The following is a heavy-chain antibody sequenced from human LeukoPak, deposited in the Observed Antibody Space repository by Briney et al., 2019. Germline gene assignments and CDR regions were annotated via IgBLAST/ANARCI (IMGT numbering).Heavy chain of an antibody. CDR2: IIPIFGTA. D-gene: IGHD2-21*02. CDR1: GGTFSSYA. Sequence: GASVKVSCKASGGTFSSYAISWVRQAPGQGLGWMGGIIPIFGTANYAQKFQGRVTITADESTSTAYMELSSLRSEDTAVYYCARSLAYCGGDCYSRWFDPWGQGTLVTVSS. V-gene: IGHV1-69*13. CDR3: ARSLAYCGGDCYSRWFDP. J-gene: IGHJ5*02.